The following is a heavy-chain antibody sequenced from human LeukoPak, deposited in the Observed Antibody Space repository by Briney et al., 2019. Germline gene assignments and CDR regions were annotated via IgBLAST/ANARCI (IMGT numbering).Heavy chain of an antibody. CDR3: AKQVGYTYGYIDY. CDR2: ISGSGGST. J-gene: IGHJ4*02. D-gene: IGHD5-18*01. V-gene: IGHV3-23*01. Sequence: GGSLRLSCAASGFIFSRYAMSWVRQAPGKGLEWVSVISGSGGSTYYADSVKGRFTISRDNSENTLYLQMNSLRAEDTAVYYCAKQVGYTYGYIDYWGQGTLVTVSS. CDR1: GFIFSRYA.